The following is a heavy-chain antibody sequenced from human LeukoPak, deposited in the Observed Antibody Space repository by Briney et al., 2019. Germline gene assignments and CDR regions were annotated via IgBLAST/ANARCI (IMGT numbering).Heavy chain of an antibody. D-gene: IGHD6-13*01. CDR2: IYHSGST. Sequence: SETLSLTCTVSGYSISSGYYWGWIRQPPGKGLEWIGSIYHSGSTYYNPSLKSRVAISVDTSKNQFSLKLSSVTAADTAVYYCASYAAAGDPFDYWGQGTLVTVSS. CDR1: GYSISSGYY. V-gene: IGHV4-38-2*02. J-gene: IGHJ4*02. CDR3: ASYAAAGDPFDY.